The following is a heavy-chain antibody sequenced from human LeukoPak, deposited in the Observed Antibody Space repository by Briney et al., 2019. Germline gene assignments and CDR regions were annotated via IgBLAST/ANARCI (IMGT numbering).Heavy chain of an antibody. V-gene: IGHV3-21*01. J-gene: IGHJ4*02. CDR1: GFTFSSYS. D-gene: IGHD6-19*01. CDR3: ARDFLAVADPRGDY. CDR2: ISSSSSYI. Sequence: PGGSLRLSCAASGFTFSSYSMNWVRQAPGKGLEWVSSISSSSSYIYYAGSVKGRFTISRDNAKNSLYLQMNSLRAEDTAVYYCARDFLAVADPRGDYWGQGTLVTVSS.